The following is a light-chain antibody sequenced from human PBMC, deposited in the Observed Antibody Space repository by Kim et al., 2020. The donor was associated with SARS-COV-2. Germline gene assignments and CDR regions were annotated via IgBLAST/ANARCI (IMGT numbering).Light chain of an antibody. CDR2: YDS. V-gene: IGLV3-21*04. CDR3: QVWDSSSDHPGVV. J-gene: IGLJ2*01. CDR1: NIGSKS. Sequence: SYELTQPPSVSVAPGKTARITCGGNNIGSKSVHWYQQKPGQAPVLVIYYDSDRPSGIPERFSGSNSGNTATLTISRVEAGDEADYCCQVWDSSSDHPGVVFGGGTQLTVL.